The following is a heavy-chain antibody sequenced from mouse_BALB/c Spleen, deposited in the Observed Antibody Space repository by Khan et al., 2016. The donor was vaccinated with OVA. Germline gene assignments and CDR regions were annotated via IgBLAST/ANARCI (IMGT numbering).Heavy chain of an antibody. J-gene: IGHJ3*01. CDR2: ISSYYGDA. CDR3: ARGGGDRFAY. V-gene: IGHV1S137*01. Sequence: QVQLKESGAELVRPGVSVKISCKGSGYTFTDFTMHWVKQSHAKSLEWIGVISSYYGDASYNQNFKGMATMTVDKSSSTAYMELARLTSEDSAIYYCARGGGDRFAYWGQGTLVTVSA. CDR1: GYTFTDFT.